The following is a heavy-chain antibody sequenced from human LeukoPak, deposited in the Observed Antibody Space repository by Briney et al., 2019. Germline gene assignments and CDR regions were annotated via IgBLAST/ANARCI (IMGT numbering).Heavy chain of an antibody. CDR1: GYTFTGYY. J-gene: IGHJ4*02. D-gene: IGHD1-26*01. CDR3: ARDYGGSYFSFPSDY. Sequence: ASVKVSCKASGYTFTGYYMHWVRQAPGQGLEWMGWINPNSGGTNYAQKFQGRVTMTRDTSISTAYMELSRLRSDDTAVYYCARDYGGSYFSFPSDYWGQGTLVTVSS. V-gene: IGHV1-2*02. CDR2: INPNSGGT.